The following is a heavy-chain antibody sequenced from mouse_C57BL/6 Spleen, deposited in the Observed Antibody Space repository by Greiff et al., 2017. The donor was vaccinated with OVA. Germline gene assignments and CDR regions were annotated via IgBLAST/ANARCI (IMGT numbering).Heavy chain of an antibody. CDR3: ARPYSNSGFAY. D-gene: IGHD2-5*01. V-gene: IGHV1-26*01. CDR2: INPNNGGT. J-gene: IGHJ3*01. CDR1: GYTFTDYY. Sequence: EVQLQQSGPELVKPGASVKISCKASGYTFTDYYMNWVKQSHGKSLEWIGDINPNNGGTSYNQKFKGKATLTVDKSSSTAYMELRSLTSEDSAVYYCARPYSNSGFAYWGQGTLVTVSA.